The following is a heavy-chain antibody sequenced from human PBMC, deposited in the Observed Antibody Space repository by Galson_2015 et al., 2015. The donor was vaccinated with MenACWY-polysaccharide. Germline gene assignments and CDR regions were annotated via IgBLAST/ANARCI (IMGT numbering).Heavy chain of an antibody. V-gene: IGHV1-8*01. Sequence: SVKVCCKASGYTFASYDINWVRQATGQGLEWMGWMNPNSGNTGYAQKFQGRVTMTRDTSISTAYMELSSLRYEDTAVYYCARVVRRKYSYSDYWGQGTLLSVSS. J-gene: IGHJ4*02. CDR2: MNPNSGNT. D-gene: IGHD5-18*01. CDR1: GYTFASYD. CDR3: ARVVRRKYSYSDY.